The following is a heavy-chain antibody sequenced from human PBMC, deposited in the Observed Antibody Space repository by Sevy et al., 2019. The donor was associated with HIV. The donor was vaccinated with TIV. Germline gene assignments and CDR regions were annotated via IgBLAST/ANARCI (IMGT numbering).Heavy chain of an antibody. CDR2: IKQDGSEK. J-gene: IGHJ4*02. V-gene: IGHV3-7*01. D-gene: IGHD3-22*01. Sequence: GGSLRLSCAASGFTFSSYWMSWVRQAPGKGLEWVANIKQDGSEKYYVDSVKGRFTISRDNAKNSLYLQMNSLRAEDTAVYYCAREGYYDSSGYYYDDWGQGTLVTVSS. CDR1: GFTFSSYW. CDR3: AREGYYDSSGYYYDD.